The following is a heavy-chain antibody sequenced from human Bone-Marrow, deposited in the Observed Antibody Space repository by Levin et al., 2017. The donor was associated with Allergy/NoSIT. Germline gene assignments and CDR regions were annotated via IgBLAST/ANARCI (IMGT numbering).Heavy chain of an antibody. V-gene: IGHV3-66*02. CDR1: GFTVSSNY. D-gene: IGHD1-1*01. J-gene: IGHJ4*02. CDR3: ARGPDNWNEFDY. CDR2: IYSGGST. Sequence: GESLKISCAASGFTVSSNYMSWVRQAPGKGLEWVSVIYSGGSTYYADSVKGRFTISRDNSKNTLYLQMNSLRAEDTAVYYCARGPDNWNEFDYWGQGTLVTVSS.